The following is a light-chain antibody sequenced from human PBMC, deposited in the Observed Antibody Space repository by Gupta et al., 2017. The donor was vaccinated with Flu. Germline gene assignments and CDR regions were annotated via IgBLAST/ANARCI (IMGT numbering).Light chain of an antibody. CDR1: QSISTY. CDR3: QQTYRTPRT. Sequence: PSSLSASVGDRVTITCRASQSISTYLHWYQQKPGKAPKLLIYAASSLQSGVPSRFSGSGSGTDFTLTISRLQPEDFAAYYCQQTYRTPRTFGQGTKVEIQ. J-gene: IGKJ1*01. CDR2: AAS. V-gene: IGKV1-39*01.